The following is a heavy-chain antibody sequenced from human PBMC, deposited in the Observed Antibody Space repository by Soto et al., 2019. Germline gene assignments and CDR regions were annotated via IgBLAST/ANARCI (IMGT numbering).Heavy chain of an antibody. CDR3: ARVTEAGAVIGDPDY. CDR1: GYTFTSYA. D-gene: IGHD6-19*01. Sequence: ASGKVSCKASGYTFTSYAMHLVRQAPGQILERIVWISAGDFNTKYSQKFQGRVTITMDTSASTSCIELIGLISEDTSVYYCARVTEAGAVIGDPDYWGQGTLVTVSS. V-gene: IGHV1-3*01. J-gene: IGHJ4*02. CDR2: ISAGDFNT.